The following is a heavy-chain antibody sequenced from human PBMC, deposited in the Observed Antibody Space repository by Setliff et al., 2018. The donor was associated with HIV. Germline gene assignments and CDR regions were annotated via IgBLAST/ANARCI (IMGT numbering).Heavy chain of an antibody. CDR1: GFTFSSYA. V-gene: IGHV3-23*01. Sequence: GGSLRLSCAASGFTFSSYAMSWVRQAPGKGLEWVSAISGSGGSTYYADSVKGRFTISRDNSNDTLFLQMNSLRAEDTAVYYCVRLPFPPYCGGDCYSIDYWGQGTLVTVSS. J-gene: IGHJ4*02. D-gene: IGHD2-21*02. CDR3: VRLPFPPYCGGDCYSIDY. CDR2: ISGSGGST.